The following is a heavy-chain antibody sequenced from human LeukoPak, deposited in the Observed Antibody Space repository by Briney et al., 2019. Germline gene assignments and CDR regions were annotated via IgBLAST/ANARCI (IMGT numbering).Heavy chain of an antibody. J-gene: IGHJ4*02. Sequence: PSETLSLTCSVSGGSISSNNYYWAWIRQPPGKGPEWIGTIYYSGSTYYNPSLKSRVTISMDTSRNQFSLKLSSVTAADTAVYYCALIRIWFGETPFDNWGQGTLVTVSS. CDR2: IYYSGST. CDR1: GGSISSNNYY. D-gene: IGHD3-10*01. V-gene: IGHV4-39*01. CDR3: ALIRIWFGETPFDN.